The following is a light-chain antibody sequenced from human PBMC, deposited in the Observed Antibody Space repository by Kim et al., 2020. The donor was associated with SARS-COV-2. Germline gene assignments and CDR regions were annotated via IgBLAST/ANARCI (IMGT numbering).Light chain of an antibody. Sequence: ATINCETSQSVLSSANNKNFLAWYQQKPGQPPKLLIYWASTRESGVPDRFSGSGSGTDFSLTISSLQAEDVAVYYCQQYYTTPMTFGQGTRLEIK. CDR1: QSVLSSANNKNF. CDR2: WAS. J-gene: IGKJ5*01. V-gene: IGKV4-1*01. CDR3: QQYYTTPMT.